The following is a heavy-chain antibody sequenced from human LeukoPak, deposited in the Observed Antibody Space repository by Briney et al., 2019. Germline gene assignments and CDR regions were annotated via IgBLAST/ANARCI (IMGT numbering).Heavy chain of an antibody. CDR1: GFTFNNAW. CDR3: ARKIAYETVDY. CDR2: IKSKADGGTT. Sequence: GGSLRLSCAASGFTFNNAWMSWVRQAPGKGLEWVGRIKSKADGGTTDYAAPVKGRFTISRNDSKNTLYLQMNSLRAEDTAVYYCARKIAYETVDYWGQGTLVTVSS. D-gene: IGHD5-12*01. V-gene: IGHV3-15*01. J-gene: IGHJ4*02.